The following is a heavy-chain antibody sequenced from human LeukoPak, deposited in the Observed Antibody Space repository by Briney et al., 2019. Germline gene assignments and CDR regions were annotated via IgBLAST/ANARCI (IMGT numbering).Heavy chain of an antibody. V-gene: IGHV3-48*04. D-gene: IGHD2-21*01. CDR1: GFTFSSYS. CDR3: ALCGGDCFLAAFDI. J-gene: IGHJ3*02. Sequence: GGSLRLSCAASGFTFSSYSMNWVRQAPGKGLEWVSYISSSSSTIYYADSVKGRFTISRDNAKNSLYLQMNSLRAEDTAVYYCALCGGDCFLAAFDIWGQGTMVTVSS. CDR2: ISSSSSTI.